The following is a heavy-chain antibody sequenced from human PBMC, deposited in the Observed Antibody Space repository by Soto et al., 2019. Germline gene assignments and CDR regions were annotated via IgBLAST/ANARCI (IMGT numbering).Heavy chain of an antibody. CDR3: AKGLGWRVLGDAFDI. Sequence: LRLSCAASGITFSSYGMHWVRQAPGKGLEWVAVISYDGTNKYYGDSVKGRFSISRDNSKNTLYLQMSSLRAEDTAAYYCAKGLGWRVLGDAFDIWGQGTMVTVSS. CDR2: ISYDGTNK. CDR1: GITFSSYG. D-gene: IGHD3-16*01. V-gene: IGHV3-30*18. J-gene: IGHJ3*02.